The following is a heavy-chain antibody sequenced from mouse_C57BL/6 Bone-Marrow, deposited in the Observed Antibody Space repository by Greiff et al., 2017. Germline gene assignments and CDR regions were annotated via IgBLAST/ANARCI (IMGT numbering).Heavy chain of an antibody. D-gene: IGHD1-1*01. CDR1: GYTFTSYW. J-gene: IGHJ1*03. CDR2: INPSSGYT. CDR3: ARNYGSAYWYFDV. V-gene: IGHV1-7*01. Sequence: QVQLQQSGAELAKPGASVKLSCKASGYTFTSYWMHWVNQRPGQGLEWIGYINPSSGYTKYNQKFKDKATLTADKSSSTAYMQLSSLTYEDSAVYYCARNYGSAYWYFDVWGTGTTVTVSS.